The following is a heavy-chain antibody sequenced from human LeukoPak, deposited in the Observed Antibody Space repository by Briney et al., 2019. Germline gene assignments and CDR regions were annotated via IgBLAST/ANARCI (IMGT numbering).Heavy chain of an antibody. V-gene: IGHV3-53*01. CDR1: GFTVSSNY. D-gene: IGHD2-2*01. J-gene: IGHJ6*02. CDR3: AREDCSSTSCAGMDV. Sequence: GRSLRLSCAASGFTVSSNYMSWVRQAPGKGLEWVSVIYSGGSTYYADSVKGRFTISRDNSKNTLYLQMNSLRAEDTAVYYCAREDCSSTSCAGMDVWGQGTTVTVSS. CDR2: IYSGGST.